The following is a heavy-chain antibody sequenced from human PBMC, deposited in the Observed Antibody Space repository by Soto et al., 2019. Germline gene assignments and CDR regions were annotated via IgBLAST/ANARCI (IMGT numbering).Heavy chain of an antibody. CDR3: ARGPRFVVVPAAKEHWFDP. CDR2: INAGNGNT. Sequence: AASVKVSCKASGYTFTSYAMHWVRQAPGQRLEWMGWINAGNGNTKYSQKFQGRVTITRDTSASTAYMELSSLRSEDTAVYYCARGPRFVVVPAAKEHWFDPWGQETLVTVSS. D-gene: IGHD2-2*01. J-gene: IGHJ5*02. CDR1: GYTFTSYA. V-gene: IGHV1-3*01.